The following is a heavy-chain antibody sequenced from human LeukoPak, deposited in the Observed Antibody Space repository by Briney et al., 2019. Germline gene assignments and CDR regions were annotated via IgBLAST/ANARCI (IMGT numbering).Heavy chain of an antibody. V-gene: IGHV4-31*03. D-gene: IGHD3-22*01. CDR1: GGSISSGGYY. CDR2: ICYSGST. CDR3: ARVPRRGLVDSSGSMGPNWFDP. Sequence: SETLSLTCTVSGGSISSGGYYWSWIRQHPGKGLEWIGYICYSGSTYYNPSLKSRVTISVDTSKNQFSLKLSSVTAADTAVYYCARVPRRGLVDSSGSMGPNWFDPWGQGTLVTVSS. J-gene: IGHJ5*02.